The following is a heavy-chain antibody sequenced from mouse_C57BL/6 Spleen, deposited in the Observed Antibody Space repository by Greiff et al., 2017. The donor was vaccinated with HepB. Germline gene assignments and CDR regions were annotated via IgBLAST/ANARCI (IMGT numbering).Heavy chain of an antibody. D-gene: IGHD4-1*02. J-gene: IGHJ4*01. CDR3: ARGPQLGRKGYYAMDY. CDR1: GYSFAGYY. Sequence: EVHLVESGPELVKPGASVKISCKASGYSFAGYYMHWVKQSHGNILDWIGYIYPYNGVSSYNQKFKGKATLTVDKSSSTAYMELRSLTSEDSAVYYCARGPQLGRKGYYAMDYWGQGTSVTVSS. V-gene: IGHV1-31*01. CDR2: IYPYNGVS.